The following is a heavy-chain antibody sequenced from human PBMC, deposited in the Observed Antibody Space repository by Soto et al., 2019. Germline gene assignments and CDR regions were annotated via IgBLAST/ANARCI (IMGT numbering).Heavy chain of an antibody. CDR2: ISWDGGRI. D-gene: IGHD2-8*01. CDR1: GFNFADYA. J-gene: IGHJ6*02. Sequence: HPGGSLRLSCVASGFNFADYAMHWVRQAPGEGPEWVSGISWDGGRIGYADSVKGRFTISRDNAKKSLFLQMNSLRPEDSALYYCDKVVLKDNNNRYYFYGMDVWGQGTTVTVSS. CDR3: DKVVLKDNNNRYYFYGMDV. V-gene: IGHV3-9*01.